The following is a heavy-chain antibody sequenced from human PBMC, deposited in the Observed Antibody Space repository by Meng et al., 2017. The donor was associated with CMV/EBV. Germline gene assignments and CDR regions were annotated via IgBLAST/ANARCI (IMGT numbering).Heavy chain of an antibody. J-gene: IGHJ5*02. CDR1: GGSFRGYS. CDR3: ARDRWDSGVIP. V-gene: IGHV4-34*01. Sequence: SLTCAVYGGSFRGYSSRCIRQPPGMGLEWIGEITHRGSPSYIPSLTLRVTISVYTSKNQFSLKLSSVTAADPAVYYCARDRWDSGVIPWGQGTLVTVSS. D-gene: IGHD2-15*01. CDR2: ITHRGSP.